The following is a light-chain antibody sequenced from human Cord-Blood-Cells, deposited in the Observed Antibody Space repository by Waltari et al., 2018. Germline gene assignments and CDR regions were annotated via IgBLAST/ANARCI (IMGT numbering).Light chain of an antibody. J-gene: IGLJ1*01. CDR3: CSYAGSSTYV. V-gene: IGLV2-23*01. CDR2: EGS. Sequence: QSALTQPASVSGSPGQSLTISCTGTSSDVGNYNLVSWYQQHPGKAPKLMIYEGSKRPSGVSNRFSGSKSGNTASLTISGLQAEDEADYYCCSYAGSSTYVFGTGTKVTVL. CDR1: SSDVGNYNL.